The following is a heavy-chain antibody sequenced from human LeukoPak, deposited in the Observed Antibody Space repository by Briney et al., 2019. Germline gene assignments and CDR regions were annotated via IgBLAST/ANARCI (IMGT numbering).Heavy chain of an antibody. V-gene: IGHV4-34*01. CDR1: GGSISSYY. CDR2: INHSGST. J-gene: IGHJ3*02. D-gene: IGHD4-17*01. Sequence: PSETLSLTCTVSGGSISSYYWSWIRQPPGKGLEWIGEINHSGSTNYNPSLKSRVTISVDTSKNQFSLKLSSVTAADTAVYYCAREVNYGDYGDNAFDIWGQGTMVTVSS. CDR3: AREVNYGDYGDNAFDI.